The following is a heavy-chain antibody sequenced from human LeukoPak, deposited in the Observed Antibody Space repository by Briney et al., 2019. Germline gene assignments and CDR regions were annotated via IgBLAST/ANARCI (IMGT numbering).Heavy chain of an antibody. J-gene: IGHJ4*02. CDR2: ISTGGSNE. V-gene: IGHV3-30*18. D-gene: IGHD3-22*01. Sequence: GGSLRLSCAASGFTFSSYGMHWVRQAPSKGLEWVAVISTGGSNEYYADSVKGRFTISRDNSKNMLYLQMNSLRAEDTAVYYCAKVEYYHSSGYLDYWGQGTLVTVSS. CDR1: GFTFSSYG. CDR3: AKVEYYHSSGYLDY.